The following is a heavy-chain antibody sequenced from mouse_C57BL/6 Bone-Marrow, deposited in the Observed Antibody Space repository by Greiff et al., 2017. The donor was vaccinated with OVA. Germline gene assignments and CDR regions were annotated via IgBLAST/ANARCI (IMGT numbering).Heavy chain of an antibody. CDR3: ARSNYGRFWYLDV. CDR2: INPSNGGT. D-gene: IGHD2-5*01. J-gene: IGHJ1*03. Sequence: QVQLQQPGTELVKPGASVKLSCKASGYTFTSYWMHWVKQRPGQGLEWIGNINPSNGGTNYNEKFKSKATLTVDKSYSTAYMQLSSLTSEDSAVYYCARSNYGRFWYLDVWGTGTTVTVSS. V-gene: IGHV1-53*01. CDR1: GYTFTSYW.